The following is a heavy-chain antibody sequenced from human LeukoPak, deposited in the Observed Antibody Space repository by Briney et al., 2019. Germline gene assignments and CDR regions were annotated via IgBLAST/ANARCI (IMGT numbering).Heavy chain of an antibody. Sequence: GGSLRLSCAASGFAFSSYGMHWVRQAPGKGLEWVAVTSHDGSNKYYADSVRGRFTISRDNSKNTLYLQMNSLRAEDTAVYYCAKEFGLHYFDYWGQGTLVTVSS. CDR3: AKEFGLHYFDY. V-gene: IGHV3-30*18. CDR2: TSHDGSNK. J-gene: IGHJ4*02. CDR1: GFAFSSYG. D-gene: IGHD3/OR15-3a*01.